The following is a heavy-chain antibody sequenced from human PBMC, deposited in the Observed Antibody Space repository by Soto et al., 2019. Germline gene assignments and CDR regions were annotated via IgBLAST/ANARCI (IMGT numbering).Heavy chain of an antibody. CDR1: GGSFSGYY. CDR2: INHSGST. D-gene: IGHD1-26*01. V-gene: IGHV4-34*01. Sequence: SETLSLTCAVYGGSFSGYYWSWIRQPPGKGLEWIGEINHSGSTNYNPSRKSRVTITVDTTKNNFSLKLSSVTAADTAVYYCARGLRDSGSYYYYYGMDVWGQGTTVTVSS. J-gene: IGHJ6*02. CDR3: ARGLRDSGSYYYYYGMDV.